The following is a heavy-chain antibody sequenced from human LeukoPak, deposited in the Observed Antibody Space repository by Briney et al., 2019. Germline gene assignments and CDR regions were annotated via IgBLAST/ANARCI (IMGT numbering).Heavy chain of an antibody. CDR2: MSYDGSNK. CDR1: EFTFSSYI. Sequence: GGSLRLSCAASEFTFSSYIMHWVRQAPGKGLEWVTMMSYDGSNKYYADSVKGRFTISRDNSKNTPYLQMNSLRAEDTAVYYCARDLLYSYGDQAFDYWGQGTLVTVSS. J-gene: IGHJ4*02. V-gene: IGHV3-30-3*01. D-gene: IGHD5-18*01. CDR3: ARDLLYSYGDQAFDY.